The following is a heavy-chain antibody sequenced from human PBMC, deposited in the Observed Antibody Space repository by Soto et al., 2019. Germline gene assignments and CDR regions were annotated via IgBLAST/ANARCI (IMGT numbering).Heavy chain of an antibody. J-gene: IGHJ4*02. CDR2: ISSDGSNK. Sequence: QVPLVESGGGVVQPGRSLRLSCAASGFTFSSYAMHWVRQAPGKGLEWVAVISSDGSNKYYADSVKGRFTISRDNSKNTLYLQMNSLRAEDTAVYYCARGSRYFDWLCLDYWGQGTLVTVSS. D-gene: IGHD3-9*01. CDR1: GFTFSSYA. V-gene: IGHV3-30-3*01. CDR3: ARGSRYFDWLCLDY.